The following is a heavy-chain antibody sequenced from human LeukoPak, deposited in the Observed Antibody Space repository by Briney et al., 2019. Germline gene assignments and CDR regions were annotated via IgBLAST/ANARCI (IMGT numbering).Heavy chain of an antibody. J-gene: IGHJ5*02. CDR1: GFTFSRYS. Sequence: GGSLRLSCAASGFTFSRYSMNWVRQAPGKGLEWVSSIRSSSSYIYYTDSVKGRFTISRDNAKNSLYLQMNSLRAEDTAVYYCARGPLLDYYDITWFDPWGQGTLVTVSS. CDR2: IRSSSSYI. V-gene: IGHV3-21*01. D-gene: IGHD3-22*01. CDR3: ARGPLLDYYDITWFDP.